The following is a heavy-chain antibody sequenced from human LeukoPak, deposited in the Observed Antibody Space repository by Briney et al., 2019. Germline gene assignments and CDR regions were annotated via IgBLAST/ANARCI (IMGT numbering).Heavy chain of an antibody. D-gene: IGHD5-24*01. J-gene: IGHJ4*02. CDR3: ATRRDGYNLRFDYFDC. Sequence: PGGSLRLSCAASGITFSNYWMHWVRQAPGKGPVWVSRINGDGSSTNYADSVRGRFTISRDNAKNTLYLQMSSLRAEDTAVYYCATRRDGYNLRFDYFDCWGQGTLVTVSS. CDR2: INGDGSST. V-gene: IGHV3-74*01. CDR1: GITFSNYW.